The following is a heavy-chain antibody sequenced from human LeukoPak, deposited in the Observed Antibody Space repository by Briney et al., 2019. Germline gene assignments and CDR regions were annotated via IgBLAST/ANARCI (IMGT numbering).Heavy chain of an antibody. J-gene: IGHJ4*02. Sequence: PGGSLRLSCAASGFTFTNYAMSWVRQAPGKGLEWVSSTSGSSVSTYYADSVKGRFTISGDNSRNTLYLQMNSLRAEDTAVYFCAKHSARFSSGWYIVYWGQGTLVTVSS. CDR2: TSGSSVST. CDR3: AKHSARFSSGWYIVY. D-gene: IGHD6-19*01. CDR1: GFTFTNYA. V-gene: IGHV3-23*01.